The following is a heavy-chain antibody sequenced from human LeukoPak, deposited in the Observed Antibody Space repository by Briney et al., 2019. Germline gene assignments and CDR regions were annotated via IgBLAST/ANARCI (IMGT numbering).Heavy chain of an antibody. CDR2: INSNGGST. V-gene: IGHV3-64*01. Sequence: GGSLRLSCAASGFTFSSYAMHWVRQAPGKGLEYVSGINSNGGSTYYINSVKGRFTISRDNSKNTLYLQMGSLRAEDMAVYYCARRWPARDTVMVSTMIKWYFDLWGRGTLVTVSS. CDR3: ARRWPARDTVMVSTMIKWYFDL. CDR1: GFTFSSYA. D-gene: IGHD5-18*01. J-gene: IGHJ2*01.